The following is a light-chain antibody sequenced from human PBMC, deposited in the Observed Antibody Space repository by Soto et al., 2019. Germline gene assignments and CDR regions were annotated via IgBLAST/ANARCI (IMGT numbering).Light chain of an antibody. J-gene: IGKJ1*01. CDR3: QQSDNRSPT. CDR2: AAS. Sequence: DIVMTQSPATLSPSPGERATLSCRASRSVSTKLDWYQHKPGQPPRLLISAASARETGIPDRFSGSGSGTELTITSASLQAEDFSFYYWQQSDNRSPTFGHGTKVEIK. V-gene: IGKV3-15*01. CDR1: RSVSTK.